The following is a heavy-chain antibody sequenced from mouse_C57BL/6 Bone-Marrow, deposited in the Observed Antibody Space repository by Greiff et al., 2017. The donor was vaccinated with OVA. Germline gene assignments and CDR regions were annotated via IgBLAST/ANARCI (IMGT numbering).Heavy chain of an antibody. Sequence: QVQLQQSGAELARPGASVKLSCKASGYTFTSYGISWVKQRTGQGLEWIGEIYPRSGNTYYNEKFKGKATLTADKSSSTAYMELRSLTSEDSAVYFCDYGSSYTYWGQGSLVTVSA. CDR1: GYTFTSYG. J-gene: IGHJ3*01. CDR3: DYGSSYTY. V-gene: IGHV1-81*01. CDR2: IYPRSGNT. D-gene: IGHD1-1*01.